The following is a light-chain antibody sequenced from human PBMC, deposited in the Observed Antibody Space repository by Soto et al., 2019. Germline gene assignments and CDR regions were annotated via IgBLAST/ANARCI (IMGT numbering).Light chain of an antibody. CDR2: GDN. CDR1: TSNIGAPYD. CDR3: YYYDHSIRNYV. Sequence: QSVLTQPPSVSGAPGQRVSISCTGSTSNIGAPYDVHWYQHLPGTAPKLLIYGDNNRPSGVPDRFSGSKSGTSSSLAIIRLQAEDEGDDYYYYYDHSIRNYVFGSGTKLTVL. V-gene: IGLV1-40*01. J-gene: IGLJ1*01.